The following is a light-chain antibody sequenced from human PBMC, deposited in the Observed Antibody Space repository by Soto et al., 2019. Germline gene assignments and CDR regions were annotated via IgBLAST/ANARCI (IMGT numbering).Light chain of an antibody. CDR1: NIGSKS. V-gene: IGLV3-21*04. CDR3: QVWDSSSDHPV. Sequence: SYELTQPPSVSVAPGKTARITCGGHNIGSKSVPWYQQKPGQAPVLVIYYDSDRPSGIPDRFSGSNSGNTATLTISRVEAGDEADYYCQVWDSSSDHPVFGGGTKLTVL. CDR2: YDS. J-gene: IGLJ2*01.